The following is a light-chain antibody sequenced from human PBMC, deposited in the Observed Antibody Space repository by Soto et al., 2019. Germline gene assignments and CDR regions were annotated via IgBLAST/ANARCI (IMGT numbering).Light chain of an antibody. CDR3: QERSNWSWT. Sequence: EIVWTHSPGTLSLSPVEVATLSCRASQSVSSSQLAWYQQKPGQAPRLLIYDASNRATGIPARFSGSGSGTDFTLTISSLEPEDFAVYYCQERSNWSWTFGQGSKVAIK. J-gene: IGKJ1*01. CDR1: QSVSSS. CDR2: DAS. V-gene: IGKV3-11*01.